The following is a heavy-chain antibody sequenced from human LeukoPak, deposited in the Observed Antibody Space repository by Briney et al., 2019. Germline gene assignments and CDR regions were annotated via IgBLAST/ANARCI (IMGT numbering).Heavy chain of an antibody. Sequence: ASVKVSCKASGYTFTSYDINWVRQAPGQGLEWMGWINAYNGNTNYAQKVQGRVTMTTDTSTSTAYMELRSLRSDDTAVYYCARQPAEYDYGLDVWGQGTTVTVSS. V-gene: IGHV1-18*01. CDR2: INAYNGNT. J-gene: IGHJ6*02. CDR1: GYTFTSYD. CDR3: ARQPAEYDYGLDV.